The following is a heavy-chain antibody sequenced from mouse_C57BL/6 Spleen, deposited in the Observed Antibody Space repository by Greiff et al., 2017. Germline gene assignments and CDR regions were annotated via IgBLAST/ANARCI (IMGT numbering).Heavy chain of an antibody. Sequence: VQLQQSGPVLVKPGASVKMSCKASGYTFPDYYMNWVKQSHGKSLEWIGVINPYNGGTSYNQKFKGKATLTVDKSSSTAYMERNSLTSEDSAVYYCAKPSYDGYYFDYWGQGTTLTVSS. V-gene: IGHV1-19*01. CDR1: GYTFPDYY. J-gene: IGHJ2*01. CDR2: INPYNGGT. D-gene: IGHD2-3*01. CDR3: AKPSYDGYYFDY.